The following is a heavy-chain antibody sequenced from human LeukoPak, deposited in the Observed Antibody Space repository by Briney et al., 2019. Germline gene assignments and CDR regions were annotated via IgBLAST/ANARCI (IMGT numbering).Heavy chain of an antibody. V-gene: IGHV4-30-4*01. CDR2: IYYSGST. J-gene: IGHJ5*02. CDR1: GGSISSGDYY. CDR3: ARDRRSVANWFDP. Sequence: SETLSLTCTVSGGSISSGDYYWSWIHQPPGKGLEWIGYIYYSGSTYYNPSLKSRVTISVDTSKNQFSLKLSSVTAADTAVYYCARDRRSVANWFDPWGQGTLVTVSS.